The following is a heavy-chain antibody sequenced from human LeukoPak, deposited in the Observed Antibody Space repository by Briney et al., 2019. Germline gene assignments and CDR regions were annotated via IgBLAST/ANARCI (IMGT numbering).Heavy chain of an antibody. CDR3: ARVDSSGWPDY. CDR2: IIPILGIA. Sequence: GASVKVSCKASGGTFSSYAISWVRQPPGQGLEWMGRIIPILGIANYAQKFQGRVTITADKSTSTAYTELRSLRCEETAVYYCARVDSSGWPDYWGQGTLVTVSS. D-gene: IGHD6-19*01. V-gene: IGHV1-69*04. J-gene: IGHJ4*02. CDR1: GGTFSSYA.